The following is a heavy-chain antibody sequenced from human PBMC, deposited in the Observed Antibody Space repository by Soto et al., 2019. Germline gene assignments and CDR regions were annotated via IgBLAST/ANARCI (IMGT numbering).Heavy chain of an antibody. CDR1: EFTFSTYA. CDR2: ISSDGTNQ. Sequence: PGGSLRLSCAASEFTFSTYAIHWVRQAPGKGLEWVAVISSDGTNQYYVDSVTGRFTVSRDNSKNTLYLEMNSLRPEDTAVYYCATEGYSYAFDYWGQGTLVTVSS. J-gene: IGHJ4*02. CDR3: ATEGYSYAFDY. V-gene: IGHV3-30-3*01. D-gene: IGHD5-18*01.